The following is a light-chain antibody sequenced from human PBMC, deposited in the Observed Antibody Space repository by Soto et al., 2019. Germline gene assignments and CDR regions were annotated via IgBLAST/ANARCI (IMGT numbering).Light chain of an antibody. CDR2: GNS. CDR3: QSYDSSLSMYV. V-gene: IGLV1-40*01. J-gene: IGLJ1*01. CDR1: SSNIGAGND. Sequence: QSLLTHPPSVSGAPGQRVTISCTGSSSNIGAGNDVHWYQQLLGTAPKLLIYGNSNRPSGVPDRFSGSKSGTSASLAITGLQAEDEADYYCQSYDSSLSMYVFGTGTKVTVL.